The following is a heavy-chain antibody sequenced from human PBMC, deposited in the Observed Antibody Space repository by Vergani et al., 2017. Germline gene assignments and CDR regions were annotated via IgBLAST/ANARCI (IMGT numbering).Heavy chain of an antibody. CDR3: ARDVQWAFDY. CDR2: IYYSGST. CDR1: GGSVSSGSYY. D-gene: IGHD6-19*01. J-gene: IGHJ4*02. V-gene: IGHV4-61*01. Sequence: QVQLQETGPGLVKPSETLSLTCTVSGGSVSSGSYYWSWIRQPPGKGLEWIGYIYYSGSTNYNPPLKSRVTISVDTSKNQFSRKLSSVTAADTAVYYCARDVQWAFDYWGRGTLVTVSS.